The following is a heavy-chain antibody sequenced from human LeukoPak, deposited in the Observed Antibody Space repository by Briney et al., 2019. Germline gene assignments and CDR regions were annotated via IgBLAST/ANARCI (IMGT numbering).Heavy chain of an antibody. J-gene: IGHJ4*02. V-gene: IGHV1-69*02. CDR1: GGTFSRYT. Sequence: SSVKVSCKASGGTFSRYTISWVRQAPGQGMEWMGRIIPILGVANYAQKFQGRVTITADKSTSTAYMELSSLRSEDTAVYYCARLTDYYDSSGYYSGWGQGTLVTVSS. CDR2: IIPILGVA. D-gene: IGHD3-22*01. CDR3: ARLTDYYDSSGYYSG.